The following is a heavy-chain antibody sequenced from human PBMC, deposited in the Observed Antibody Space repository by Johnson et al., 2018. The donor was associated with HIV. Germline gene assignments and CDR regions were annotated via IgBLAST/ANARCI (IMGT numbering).Heavy chain of an antibody. J-gene: IGHJ3*01. V-gene: IGHV3-64*01. CDR2: ISSNGGST. CDR3: ARARAIVVNP. D-gene: IGHD3-22*01. CDR1: GFTFSSYA. Sequence: VQLVESGGGVVQPGRSLRLSCAASGFTFSSYAMHWVRQAPGKGLEYVSAISSNGGSTYYANSVKGRFTISRDNSKNTLYLQMSSLRTEDTAVYYCARARAIVVNPWGQGTMVTVSS.